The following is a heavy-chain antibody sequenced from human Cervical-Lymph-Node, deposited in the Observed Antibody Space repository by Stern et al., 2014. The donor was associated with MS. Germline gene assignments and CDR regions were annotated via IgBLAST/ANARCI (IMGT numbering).Heavy chain of an antibody. CDR1: GGSISSYY. D-gene: IGHD1-26*01. CDR2: IYYSGST. V-gene: IGHV4-59*01. J-gene: IGHJ4*02. CDR3: VRELAGGSLDY. Sequence: VQLVQSGPGLVKPSETLSLTCTVSGGSISSYYWSWIRQPPGKGLEWIGYIYYSGSTNYNPSLKSRVTISVDTSKNQFSLKLSSVTAADTAVYYCVRELAGGSLDYWGQGTLVTVSS.